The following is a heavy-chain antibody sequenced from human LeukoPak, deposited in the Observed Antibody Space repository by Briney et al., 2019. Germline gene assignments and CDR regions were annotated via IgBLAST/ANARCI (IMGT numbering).Heavy chain of an antibody. CDR1: GFSFSNSG. J-gene: IGHJ6*03. CDR2: IWYGGSNK. Sequence: GGSLRLSCVASGFSFSNSGMHWVRQAPGKGLEWVAVIWYGGSNKYYADSVKGRFTISRDNSKNTLYLQMNSLRAEDTAVYYCANQGGSLTEVGYYMDVWGKGTTVTVSS. D-gene: IGHD1-26*01. CDR3: ANQGGSLTEVGYYMDV. V-gene: IGHV3-33*08.